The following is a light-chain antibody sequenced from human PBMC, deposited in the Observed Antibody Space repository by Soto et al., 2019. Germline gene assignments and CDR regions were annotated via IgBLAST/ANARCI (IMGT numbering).Light chain of an antibody. V-gene: IGLV9-49*02. CDR1: SGDSDYK. J-gene: IGLJ2*01. CDR3: GADHGSGNNFIVV. CDR2: VGTGGIVG. Sequence: QSVLTQPPSASASLGASVTLTCTLSSGDSDYKVDWYQQRPGKGPRFVMRVGTGGIVGSKGDGIPDRFSVLGSGLNRYLTINNIQEEDESDYHCGADHGSGNNFIVVFGGGTKLTVL.